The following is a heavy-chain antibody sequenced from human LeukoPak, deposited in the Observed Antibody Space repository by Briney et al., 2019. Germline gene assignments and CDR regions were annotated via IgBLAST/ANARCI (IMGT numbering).Heavy chain of an antibody. Sequence: ASVKVSCKDSGYTFISYGINWVRQAPGQGLEWMGWINPYSHNTKYIQKFQGRVSMTTDTSTSKAYMELRSLRSDDTAVYYCARDAGYCSGGSCYSYYYYMDVWGKGTTVTVSS. CDR2: INPYSHNT. J-gene: IGHJ6*03. D-gene: IGHD2-15*01. V-gene: IGHV1-18*01. CDR1: GYTFISYG. CDR3: ARDAGYCSGGSCYSYYYYMDV.